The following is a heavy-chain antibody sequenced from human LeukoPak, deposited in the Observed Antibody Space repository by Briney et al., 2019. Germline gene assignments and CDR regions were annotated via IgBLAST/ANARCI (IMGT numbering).Heavy chain of an antibody. J-gene: IGHJ5*02. Sequence: KPSETLSLTCTVSGASIINHYWSWIRQPAGKGLEWIGRIYSSGSANYSPSLKSRVSMSIDTSNNHFSLNLTSVTAADTALYFCARDVRYASGWSTPESWGQGTLVTVSS. D-gene: IGHD6-19*01. CDR2: IYSSGSA. CDR3: ARDVRYASGWSTPES. V-gene: IGHV4-4*07. CDR1: GASIINHY.